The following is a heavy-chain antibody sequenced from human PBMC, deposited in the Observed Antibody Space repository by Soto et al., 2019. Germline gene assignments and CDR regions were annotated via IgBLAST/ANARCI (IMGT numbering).Heavy chain of an antibody. Sequence: QLVESGGGLVQPGGSLRLSCAASGFPVSTNYVSWVRQAPGKGLEWVSIIYDGGSTYYADSVKGRFTISRDNFKNMLYLQMTSLRAEDTAVYYCARGDGDYGRRLDPWGQGTQVTVSS. J-gene: IGHJ5*02. CDR3: ARGDGDYGRRLDP. D-gene: IGHD4-17*01. CDR1: GFPVSTNY. CDR2: IYDGGST. V-gene: IGHV3-66*01.